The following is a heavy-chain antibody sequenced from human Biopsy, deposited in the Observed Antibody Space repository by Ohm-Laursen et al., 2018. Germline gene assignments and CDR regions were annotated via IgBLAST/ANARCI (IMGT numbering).Heavy chain of an antibody. V-gene: IGHV4-39*01. CDR1: GGSISSGSNY. CDR2: VYHSGTT. D-gene: IGHD5-24*01. Sequence: TLSLTCTVSGGSISSGSNYWAWIRQPPGKGLEWIGSVYHSGTTYYSPSLKSRVTISVDTSKNQSSLKVTSVTAADTAAYYCARHDGNGPFALDSWGQGTLVTVSS. CDR3: ARHDGNGPFALDS. J-gene: IGHJ4*02.